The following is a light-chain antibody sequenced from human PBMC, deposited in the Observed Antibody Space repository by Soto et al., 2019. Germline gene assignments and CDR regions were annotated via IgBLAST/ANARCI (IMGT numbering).Light chain of an antibody. V-gene: IGKV3-20*01. Sequence: DIVLTQSPGTLSLSPGEGATLSCRASQSVSSSYLAWYQQKPGQAPRLLMFAASSRATGIPDRFSGSGSGNGFTLHLRRMEAGGFAVYYCQQYGSSPYTFGQGTKLEI. CDR2: AAS. CDR1: QSVSSSY. J-gene: IGKJ2*01. CDR3: QQYGSSPYT.